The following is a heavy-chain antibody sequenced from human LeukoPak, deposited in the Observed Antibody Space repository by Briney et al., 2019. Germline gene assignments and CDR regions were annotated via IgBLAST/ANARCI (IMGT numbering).Heavy chain of an antibody. CDR3: ASGSHHDY. J-gene: IGHJ4*02. CDR1: GFTFNNEW. Sequence: PGGSLRLSCAASGFTFNNEWMTWVRQVPGKGLEWAANTNHDESEKHYVGSVRGRFTISRDNAKNSLYLQMNDLRAEDTAHYYCASGSHHDYWGQGTLVTVSS. V-gene: IGHV3-7*01. CDR2: TNHDESEK. D-gene: IGHD1-26*01.